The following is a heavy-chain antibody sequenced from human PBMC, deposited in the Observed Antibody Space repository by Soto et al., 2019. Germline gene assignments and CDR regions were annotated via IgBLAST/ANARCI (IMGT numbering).Heavy chain of an antibody. V-gene: IGHV1-46*01. CDR1: GYSFTSYY. CDR3: AREFCNGGTCQLFFDY. CDR2: INPSSST. J-gene: IGHJ4*02. D-gene: IGHD2-15*01. Sequence: GASVKVSCKTSGYSFTSYYIHWVRQAPGQGLEWMGIINPSSSTTYAQKFQGRVTMTRDTSTSTVYMELSSLRSEDTAVYYCAREFCNGGTCQLFFDYWGQGTLVTAPQ.